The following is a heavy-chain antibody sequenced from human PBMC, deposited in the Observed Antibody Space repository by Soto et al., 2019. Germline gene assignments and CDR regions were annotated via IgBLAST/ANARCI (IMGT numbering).Heavy chain of an antibody. CDR2: IYYSGST. V-gene: IGHV4-59*01. CDR1: GGSISSYY. J-gene: IGHJ4*02. CDR3: ARYSAADIYYFDY. D-gene: IGHD3-9*01. Sequence: SETLSLTCTVSGGSISSYYWSWIRQPPGKGLEWIGYIYYSGSTNYNPSLKSRVTISVDTSKNQFSLKLSSVTAADTAVYCCARYSAADIYYFDYWGQGTLVTVSS.